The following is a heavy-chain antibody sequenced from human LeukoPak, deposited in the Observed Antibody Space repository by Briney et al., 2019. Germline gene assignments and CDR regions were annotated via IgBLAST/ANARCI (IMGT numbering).Heavy chain of an antibody. CDR3: ARGVGTRYHYYYYMDV. J-gene: IGHJ6*03. CDR2: ITSNGGST. D-gene: IGHD6-13*01. Sequence: PGGSLRLSCAASGFTFSSHAMHWVRQAPEKGLEYVSAITSNGGSTYYVNSVKGRFTISRDNSKNTLYLQMGSLRAEDMGVYYCARGVGTRYHYYYYMDVWGKGTTVTVS. CDR1: GFTFSSHA. V-gene: IGHV3-64*01.